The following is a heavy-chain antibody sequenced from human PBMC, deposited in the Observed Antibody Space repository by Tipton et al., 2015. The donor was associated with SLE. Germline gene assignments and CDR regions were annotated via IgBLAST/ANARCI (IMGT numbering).Heavy chain of an antibody. CDR3: ASTIAAAGSFYYYYYMDV. CDR2: IYTSGGT. V-gene: IGHV4-4*08. CDR1: GGSISSHY. Sequence: LRLSCTVSGGSISSHYWSWIRQPPGKGLEWIGYIYTSGGTNYNPSLKSRVTISVDTSKNQFSLKLSSVTAADTAVYYCASTIAAAGSFYYYYYMDVWGKGTTVTVSS. J-gene: IGHJ6*03. D-gene: IGHD6-13*01.